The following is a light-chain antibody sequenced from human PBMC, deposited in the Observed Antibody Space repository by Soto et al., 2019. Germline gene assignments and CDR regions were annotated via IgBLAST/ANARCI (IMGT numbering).Light chain of an antibody. CDR1: QSISSW. J-gene: IGKJ1*01. Sequence: DIQMTQSPSTLSASVADRVTITCRASQSISSWLAWYQQKPGKAPKLLIYKASSLESGVPSRFSGSGSGTEFTLTISSLQPDDFATYYCRQYNSYSRTFGQGTKVDIK. CDR2: KAS. CDR3: RQYNSYSRT. V-gene: IGKV1-5*03.